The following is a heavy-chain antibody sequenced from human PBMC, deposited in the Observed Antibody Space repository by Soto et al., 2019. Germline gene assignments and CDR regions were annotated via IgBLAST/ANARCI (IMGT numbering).Heavy chain of an antibody. CDR3: AGARARVRGVISYYYYMDV. J-gene: IGHJ6*03. Sequence: ASVKVSCKASGYTFTSYDINWVRQATGQGLEWMGWMNPNSGNTGYAQKFQGRVTMTRNTSISTAYMELSSLRSEDTAVYYCAGARARVRGVISYYYYMDVWGKGTTVTVSS. CDR1: GYTFTSYD. V-gene: IGHV1-8*01. D-gene: IGHD3-10*01. CDR2: MNPNSGNT.